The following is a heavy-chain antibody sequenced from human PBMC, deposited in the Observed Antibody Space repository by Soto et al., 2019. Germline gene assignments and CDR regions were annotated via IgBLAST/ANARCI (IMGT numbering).Heavy chain of an antibody. J-gene: IGHJ4*01. CDR2: ISGSGGTS. D-gene: IGHD6-13*01. Sequence: DVELSESGGGLVQPGGSLRLSCAASGFNFRSYAMSWVRRAPGKGLEWVSAISGSGGTSYFADSVRGRFTISRDNSKNTLYLQLSSLRVEDTAEYFCGKGRGSSRTIDYWGHGTLVTVSS. CDR3: GKGRGSSRTIDY. CDR1: GFNFRSYA. V-gene: IGHV3-23*01.